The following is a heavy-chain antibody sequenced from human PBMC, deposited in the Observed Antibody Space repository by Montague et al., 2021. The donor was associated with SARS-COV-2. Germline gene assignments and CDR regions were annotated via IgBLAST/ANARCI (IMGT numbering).Heavy chain of an antibody. V-gene: IGHV4-4*07. CDR1: GGSISSYY. D-gene: IGHD3-3*01. J-gene: IGHJ2*01. Sequence: SEILSLTCTVSGGSISSYYWSWIRQPAGRGLEWIGRIYTSGSTNYNPSLKTRVTMSVDTSKNQFSLKLSSVTAADTAVYYCARGLDYYVFWSGYYPAYWYFDLWGRGTLVTVSS. CDR3: ARGLDYYVFWSGYYPAYWYFDL. CDR2: IYTSGST.